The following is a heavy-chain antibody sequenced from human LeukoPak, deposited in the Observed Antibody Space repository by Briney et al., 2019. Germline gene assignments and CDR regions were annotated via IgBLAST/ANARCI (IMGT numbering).Heavy chain of an antibody. CDR3: ARAPYDFWSGYYYLDY. V-gene: IGHV1-69*04. CDR2: IIPILGIA. J-gene: IGHJ4*02. D-gene: IGHD3-3*01. CDR1: GGTFSSYA. Sequence: ASVKVSCKASGGTFSSYAISWVRQAPGQGLEWMGRIIPILGIANYAQKFQGRVTITADKSTSTAYMELSSLRSEDTAVYYCARAPYDFWSGYYYLDYWGQGTLVTVSS.